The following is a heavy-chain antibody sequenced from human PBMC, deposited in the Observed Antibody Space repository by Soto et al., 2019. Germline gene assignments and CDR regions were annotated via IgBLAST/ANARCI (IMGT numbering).Heavy chain of an antibody. J-gene: IGHJ6*02. CDR1: GFSFSDYY. CDR2: ISSRDSTI. D-gene: IGHD6-6*01. V-gene: IGHV3-11*01. CDR3: ARGIYSSSSVFSAYYYGMDV. Sequence: GGSLRLSCAASGFSFSDYYMSWIRQAPGKGLEWVSHISSRDSTIYYADAVKGRFTTSRGNAKNSLYPQMNSLRAEDTAVYYCARGIYSSSSVFSAYYYGMDVWGQGTTVTVSS.